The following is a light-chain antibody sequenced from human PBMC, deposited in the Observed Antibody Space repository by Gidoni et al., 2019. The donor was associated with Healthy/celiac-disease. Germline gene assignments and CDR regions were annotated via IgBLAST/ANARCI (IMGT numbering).Light chain of an antibody. V-gene: IGKV1-39*01. J-gene: IGKJ4*01. CDR3: QQTCSTLLI. CDR2: AAA. CDR1: QSISSY. Sequence: DIQMTQSPSSLSASVGDRVTITCRASQSISSYLNWYQQRPGNAPNLLIYAAATLQSGVPSRFTGSGSVTDFTITISSRQHEDFASNYCQQTCSTLLIFGGXTKVEIK.